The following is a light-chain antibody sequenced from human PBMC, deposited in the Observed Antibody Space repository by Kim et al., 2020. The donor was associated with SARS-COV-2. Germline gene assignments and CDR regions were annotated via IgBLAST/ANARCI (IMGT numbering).Light chain of an antibody. CDR1: KLGDKY. CDR3: QAWDSSTYVV. CDR2: QDI. V-gene: IGLV3-1*01. Sequence: VSPGQTASITCSGDKLGDKYACWYQQKPGQSSVLVIYQDIKRPSGSPGRFSGSNSGNTATLTISGTQAMDEADYYCQAWDSSTYVVFGGGTKLTVL. J-gene: IGLJ2*01.